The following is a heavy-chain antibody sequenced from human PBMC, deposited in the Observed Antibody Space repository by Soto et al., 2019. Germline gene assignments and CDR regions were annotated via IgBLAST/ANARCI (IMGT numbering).Heavy chain of an antibody. CDR2: IIPIFGTA. Sequence: QVQLVQSGAEVKKPGSSVKVSCKASGGTFSSYAISWVRQAPGQGLEWMGGIIPIFGTANYAQKFQGRVTITAAESTSTAYMELSSLRSEDTAVYYCAREAENDSSGYYSGIGYFDYWGQGTLVTVSS. CDR1: GGTFSSYA. D-gene: IGHD3-22*01. V-gene: IGHV1-69*12. CDR3: AREAENDSSGYYSGIGYFDY. J-gene: IGHJ4*02.